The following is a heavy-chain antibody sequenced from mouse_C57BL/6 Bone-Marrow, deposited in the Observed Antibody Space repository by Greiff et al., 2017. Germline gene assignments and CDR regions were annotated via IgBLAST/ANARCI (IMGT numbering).Heavy chain of an antibody. Sequence: DVKLQESGPELVKPGASVKIPCKASGYTFTDYNMDWVKQSHGKSLEWIGDINPNNGGTTYNQKFKGKATLTVDKSSSTAYMELRSLTSEDTAVYYCAREEGDYGPFAYWGQGTLVTVSA. CDR1: GYTFTDYN. D-gene: IGHD2-4*01. V-gene: IGHV1-18*01. CDR3: AREEGDYGPFAY. CDR2: INPNNGGT. J-gene: IGHJ3*01.